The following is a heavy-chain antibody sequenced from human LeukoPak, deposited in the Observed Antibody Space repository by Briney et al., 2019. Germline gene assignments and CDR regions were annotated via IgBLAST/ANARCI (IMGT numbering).Heavy chain of an antibody. Sequence: SETLSLTCAVYGGSLSDYRSWIRQSPGKGLEWIGESHHGGRTKYHPALQSRVTISADTPNNQFSLKLNSVTAADTAVYYCARHGGWDFALWGPGTLVTVSS. V-gene: IGHV4-34*01. CDR3: ARHGGWDFAL. D-gene: IGHD3-10*01. CDR2: SHHGGRT. J-gene: IGHJ2*01. CDR1: GGSLSDY.